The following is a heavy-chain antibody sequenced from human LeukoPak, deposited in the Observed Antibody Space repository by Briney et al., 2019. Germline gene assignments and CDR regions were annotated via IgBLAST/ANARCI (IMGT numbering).Heavy chain of an antibody. CDR3: ARDPSVRYYGMDV. D-gene: IGHD2-8*01. CDR1: GGSISGYY. J-gene: IGHJ6*02. CDR2: IYTSGST. V-gene: IGHV4-4*07. Sequence: SETLSLTCTVSGGSISGYYWSWIRQPAGKGLEWIGHIYTSGSTYYNPSLKSRVTISVDTSKNQFSLKLSSVTAADTAVYYCARDPSVRYYGMDVWGQGTTVTVSS.